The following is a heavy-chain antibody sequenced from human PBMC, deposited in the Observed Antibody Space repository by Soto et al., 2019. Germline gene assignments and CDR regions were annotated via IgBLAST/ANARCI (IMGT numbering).Heavy chain of an antibody. J-gene: IGHJ6*02. CDR1: GGTFGSYD. CDR3: ARMDTARVMRLYYGMDV. V-gene: IGHV1-69*13. Sequence: ASVKVSCKASGGTFGSYDLSWVRQAPVQGLEWMGGIIPIFVTANYAQKFQGRVTITADECTSTASMDLSSMRSEDTAVYYCARMDTARVMRLYYGMDVWGQGTTVTVSS. CDR2: IIPIFVTA. D-gene: IGHD5-18*01.